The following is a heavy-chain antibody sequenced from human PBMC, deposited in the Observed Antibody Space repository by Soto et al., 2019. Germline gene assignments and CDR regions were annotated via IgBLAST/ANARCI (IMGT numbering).Heavy chain of an antibody. Sequence: LRLSCAASGFTFGGSAMHWVRQASGKGLEWVGHIRSKTNSYATAYAESVKGRFTISRDDSMNTAYLQMNSLKTEDTAVYFCTRQTDAVQWLVVLTDYNSDYWGPGTLHTVSS. CDR1: GFTFGGSA. V-gene: IGHV3-73*01. D-gene: IGHD6-19*01. CDR2: IRSKTNSYAT. CDR3: TRQTDAVQWLVVLTDYNSDY. J-gene: IGHJ4*02.